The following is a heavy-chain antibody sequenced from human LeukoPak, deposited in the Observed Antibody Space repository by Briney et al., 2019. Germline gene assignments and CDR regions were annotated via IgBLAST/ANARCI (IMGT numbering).Heavy chain of an antibody. D-gene: IGHD3-16*02. V-gene: IGHV3-23*01. CDR3: ARTQMITFGGVIAIAPFDY. CDR1: GFTFSSYA. Sequence: GGSLRLSCAASGFTFSSYAMSWVRQAPGKGLEWVSAISGSGGSTYYADSVKGRFTISRDNSKNTLCLQMNSLRAEDTAVYYCARTQMITFGGVIAIAPFDYWGQGTLVTVSS. J-gene: IGHJ4*02. CDR2: ISGSGGST.